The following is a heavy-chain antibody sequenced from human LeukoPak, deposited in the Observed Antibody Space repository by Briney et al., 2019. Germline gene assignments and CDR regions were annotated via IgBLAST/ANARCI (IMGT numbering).Heavy chain of an antibody. Sequence: GGSLRLSCAASGFTFTNYWMSWVRQAPGKGLEWVANIKADGSEKFYVDSVKGRFTISRDNAKNSLYLQMNSLRAEDTAVYYCARESSVVRGVITDFDYWGQGTLVTVSS. D-gene: IGHD3-10*01. CDR2: IKADGSEK. CDR1: GFTFTNYW. J-gene: IGHJ4*02. V-gene: IGHV3-7*01. CDR3: ARESSVVRGVITDFDY.